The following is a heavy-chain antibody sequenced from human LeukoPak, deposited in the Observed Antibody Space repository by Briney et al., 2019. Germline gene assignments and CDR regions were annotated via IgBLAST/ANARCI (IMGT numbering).Heavy chain of an antibody. V-gene: IGHV3-30*02. D-gene: IGHD3-9*01. CDR2: IRYDGSNK. J-gene: IGHJ4*02. CDR3: AKSSRGYDVLTGYYNLDYFDY. CDR1: GFTFSRYG. Sequence: GGSLRLSCAASGFTFSRYGMHWVRQAPGKGLEWVAFIRYDGSNKYYADSVKGRFTISRDNSKNTLYLQMNSLRAEDTAVYYCAKSSRGYDVLTGYYNLDYFDYWGQGTLVTVSS.